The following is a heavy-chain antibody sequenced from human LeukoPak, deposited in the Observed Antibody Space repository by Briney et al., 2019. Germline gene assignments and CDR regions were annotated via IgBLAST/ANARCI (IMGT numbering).Heavy chain of an antibody. D-gene: IGHD1-26*01. CDR3: ARDPEGVGGFDY. CDR2: IYYSGST. CDR1: GGSISSSSYY. Sequence: PSETLSLTCTVSGGSISSSSYYWGWIRQPPGKGLEWIGSIYYSGSTYYNPSLKSRVTISVDTSKNQFSLKLSSMTAADTAVYYCARDPEGVGGFDYWGQGTLVTVSS. J-gene: IGHJ4*02. V-gene: IGHV4-39*07.